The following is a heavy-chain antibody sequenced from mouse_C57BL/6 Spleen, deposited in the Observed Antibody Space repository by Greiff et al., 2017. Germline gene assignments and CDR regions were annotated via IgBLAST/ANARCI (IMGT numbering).Heavy chain of an antibody. CDR2: IWGGGST. J-gene: IGHJ4*01. D-gene: IGHD1-1*01. CDR3: AKNIYYYGSSYVYYAMDY. Sequence: VKLVESGPGLVQPSQSLSITCTVSGFSLTSYGVHWVRQPPGKGLEWLGVIWGGGSTDYNAAFISRLSISKDNSKSQVFFKMNSLQADDTAIYYCAKNIYYYGSSYVYYAMDYWGQGTSVTVSS. V-gene: IGHV2-4*01. CDR1: GFSLTSYG.